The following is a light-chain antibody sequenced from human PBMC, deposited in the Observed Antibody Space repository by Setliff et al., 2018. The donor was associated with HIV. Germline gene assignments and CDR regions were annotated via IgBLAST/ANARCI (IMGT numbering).Light chain of an antibody. CDR3: SSFTSTTTLV. V-gene: IGLV2-14*01. CDR1: SSDVGSYNY. Sequence: QSVLTQPASVSGSPGQSITISCTGTSSDVGSYNYVSWYQQHPGKAPKLMISEVSNRPSGVSNRFSGSKSDNTASLTISGPQAEDEADYFCSSFTSTTTLVFGTGTKVTV. CDR2: EVS. J-gene: IGLJ1*01.